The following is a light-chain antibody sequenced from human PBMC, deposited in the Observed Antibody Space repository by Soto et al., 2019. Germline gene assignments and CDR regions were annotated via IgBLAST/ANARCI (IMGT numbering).Light chain of an antibody. CDR3: QQYNKWPPYT. J-gene: IGKJ2*01. Sequence: EIVMTQSPATRSVSPGERATLSCRASQSVSSNLAWYQQKPGQAPRLLIYGASTRATGIPARFSGSGSGTEFTLTISSLQSEDFVVYYCQQYNKWPPYTFGQGTKLEIK. V-gene: IGKV3-15*01. CDR2: GAS. CDR1: QSVSSN.